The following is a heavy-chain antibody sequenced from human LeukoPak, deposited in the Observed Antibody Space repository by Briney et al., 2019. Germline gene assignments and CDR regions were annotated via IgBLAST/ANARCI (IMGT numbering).Heavy chain of an antibody. CDR1: GGSISSYY. CDR3: ARGLSDYYDSSGYAFDI. V-gene: IGHV4-59*01. J-gene: IGHJ3*02. CDR2: IYYSGST. D-gene: IGHD3-22*01. Sequence: PSETLSLTCTVSGGSISSYYWSWVRQPPGKGLEWIGYIYYSGSTNYNPSLKSRVTISVDTSENQFSLKLSSVTAADTAVYYCARGLSDYYDSSGYAFDIWGQGTMVTVSS.